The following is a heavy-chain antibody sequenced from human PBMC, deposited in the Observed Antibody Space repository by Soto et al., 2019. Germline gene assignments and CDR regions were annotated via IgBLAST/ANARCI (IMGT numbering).Heavy chain of an antibody. D-gene: IGHD3-3*01. Sequence: SGGSLRLSCAASGFTFSSYAMSWVRQAPGKGLEWVSAISGSGGSTYYADSVKGRFTISRDNSKNTLYLQMNSLRAEDTAVYYCAKGTYYDFWSGYPYNWFDPWGQGTLVTVSS. V-gene: IGHV3-23*01. CDR2: ISGSGGST. CDR1: GFTFSSYA. J-gene: IGHJ5*02. CDR3: AKGTYYDFWSGYPYNWFDP.